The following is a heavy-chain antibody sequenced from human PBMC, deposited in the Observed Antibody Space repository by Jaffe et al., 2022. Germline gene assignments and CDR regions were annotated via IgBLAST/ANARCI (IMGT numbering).Heavy chain of an antibody. J-gene: IGHJ3*02. CDR1: GFTVSSNY. CDR2: IYSGGST. D-gene: IGHD2-15*01. Sequence: EVQLVESGGGLVQPGGSLRLSCAASGFTVSSNYMSWVRQAPGKGLEWVSVIYSGGSTYYADSVKGRFTISRDNSKNTLYLQMNSLRAEDTAVYYCARDSRPRGFHARAFDIWGQGTMVTVSS. CDR3: ARDSRPRGFHARAFDI. V-gene: IGHV3-66*02.